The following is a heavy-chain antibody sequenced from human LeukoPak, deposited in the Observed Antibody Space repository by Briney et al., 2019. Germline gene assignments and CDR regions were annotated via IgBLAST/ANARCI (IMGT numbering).Heavy chain of an antibody. CDR3: ARDRSRFFY. V-gene: IGHV3-7*01. CDR1: GFTFSSYW. Sequence: GGSLRLSCAASGFTFSSYWMSWVRQAPGKGLEWVASIREGGSEKYYVDSVKGRFTISRDNAKNSLYLQMSSLRAEDTAMYYCARDRSRFFYWGQGTLVTVSS. CDR2: IREGGSEK. D-gene: IGHD3-3*01. J-gene: IGHJ4*02.